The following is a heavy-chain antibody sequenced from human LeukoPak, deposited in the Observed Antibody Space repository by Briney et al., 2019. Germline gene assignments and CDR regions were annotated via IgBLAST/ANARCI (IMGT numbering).Heavy chain of an antibody. V-gene: IGHV4-39*07. J-gene: IGHJ5*02. CDR2: MYHNGST. D-gene: IGHD4-17*01. CDR1: GGSISSISYY. Sequence: SETLSLTCTVSGGSISSISYYWGWIRQPPGKGLEWIGSMYHNGSTYYNPSLKSRVTISVDTSKNQFSLKLSSVTAADTAMYYCARGLPKHDFGDYGGTWFDPWGQGTLVTVSS. CDR3: ARGLPKHDFGDYGGTWFDP.